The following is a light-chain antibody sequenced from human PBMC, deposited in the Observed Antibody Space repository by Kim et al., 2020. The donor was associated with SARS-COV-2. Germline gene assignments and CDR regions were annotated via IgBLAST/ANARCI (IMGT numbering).Light chain of an antibody. CDR1: QSVSSK. V-gene: IGKV3-15*01. J-gene: IGKJ1*01. CDR3: QQYNNWPWT. Sequence: EIVMTQSPATLSVSPGERATLSCRASQSVSSKLAWYHQKPGQAPRLLIYGPSTRATGIPARFSGSGSGTEFTPTISSLQSEDFAVYYCQQYNNWPWTFGQGTRVEIK. CDR2: GPS.